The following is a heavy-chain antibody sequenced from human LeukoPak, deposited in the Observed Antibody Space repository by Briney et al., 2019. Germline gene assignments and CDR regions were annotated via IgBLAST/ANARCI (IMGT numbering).Heavy chain of an antibody. D-gene: IGHD6-13*01. Sequence: PSETLSLTCTVSGGSISSYYWSWIRQPPGKGLEWIGYIYYSGSTNYNPSLKSRVTISVDTSKNQFSLKLSSVTAADTAVYYCARDDGAAAGKGFDYWGQGTPVTVSS. J-gene: IGHJ4*02. CDR2: IYYSGST. CDR1: GGSISSYY. V-gene: IGHV4-59*01. CDR3: ARDDGAAAGKGFDY.